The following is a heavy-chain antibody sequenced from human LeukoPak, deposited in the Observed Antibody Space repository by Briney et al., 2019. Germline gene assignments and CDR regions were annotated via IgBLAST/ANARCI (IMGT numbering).Heavy chain of an antibody. Sequence: RSGGSLRLSCAASGFTFSTYAMHWVRQAPGKGLEWVAVIWYDGSNKYYADSVKGRLTISRDNSKNTLYLQMNSLRAEDTAVYYCARGEVWYGSGSLGYYFDYWGQGTLVTVSS. V-gene: IGHV3-33*08. CDR2: IWYDGSNK. J-gene: IGHJ4*02. CDR3: ARGEVWYGSGSLGYYFDY. D-gene: IGHD3-10*01. CDR1: GFTFSTYA.